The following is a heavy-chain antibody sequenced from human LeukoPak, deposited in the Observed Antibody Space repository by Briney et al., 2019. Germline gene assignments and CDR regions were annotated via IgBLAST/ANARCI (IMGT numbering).Heavy chain of an antibody. J-gene: IGHJ4*02. D-gene: IGHD1-26*01. CDR2: FDPEDGET. CDR3: AATFPGGAFDY. CDR1: GYTLIEIS. V-gene: IGHV1-24*01. Sequence: GASVKVSCKVSGYTLIEISIHWVRQAPGKGLEWMGGFDPEDGETIYAQKFQGRVTMTEDTSTDTAYMELSSLRSEDTAVYYCAATFPGGAFDYWGQGTLVTVSS.